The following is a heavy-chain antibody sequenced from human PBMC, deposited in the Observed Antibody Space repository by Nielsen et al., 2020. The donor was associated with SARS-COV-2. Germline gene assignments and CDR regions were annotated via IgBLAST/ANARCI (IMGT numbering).Heavy chain of an antibody. CDR2: ISYDGSNK. CDR1: GFTFSSYG. J-gene: IGHJ4*02. V-gene: IGHV3-33*05. Sequence: GESLKISCAASGFTFSSYGMHWVRQAPGKGLEWVAVISYDGSNKYYADSVKGRFTISRDNSENTLYLQMNSLRAEDTAVYYCARDGGIGYYFDYWGQGTLVTVSS. CDR3: ARDGGIGYYFDY. D-gene: IGHD2-21*01.